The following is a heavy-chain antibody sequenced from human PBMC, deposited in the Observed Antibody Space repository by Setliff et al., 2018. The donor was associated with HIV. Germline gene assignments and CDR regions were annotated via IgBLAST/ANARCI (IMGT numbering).Heavy chain of an antibody. CDR2: ISRSGVST. Sequence: GGSLRLSCVVSGLTFGTSAMSWVRQGPGKGLHWVAGISRSGVSTHYADPVEGRFSISRDNSKNTLLLQMNSLRVEDTALYYCVKGGDYNRRGFFDSWGLGTLVTVSS. J-gene: IGHJ4*02. V-gene: IGHV3-23*01. D-gene: IGHD4-4*01. CDR3: VKGGDYNRRGFFDS. CDR1: GLTFGTSA.